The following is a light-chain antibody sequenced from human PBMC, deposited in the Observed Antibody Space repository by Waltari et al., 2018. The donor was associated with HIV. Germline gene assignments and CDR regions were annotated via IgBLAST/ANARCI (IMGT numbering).Light chain of an antibody. CDR2: VAT. Sequence: EILMIQSPSTLSASPGGRATISCRASETIRSSLAWYQKKPGQGPRLLIYVATTRATGIPDRFSGSGLATQFTLTINSLQAEDFAVYFCQQYGDWPLTFGGGTKVEI. J-gene: IGKJ4*01. CDR3: QQYGDWPLT. CDR1: ETIRSS. V-gene: IGKV3-15*01.